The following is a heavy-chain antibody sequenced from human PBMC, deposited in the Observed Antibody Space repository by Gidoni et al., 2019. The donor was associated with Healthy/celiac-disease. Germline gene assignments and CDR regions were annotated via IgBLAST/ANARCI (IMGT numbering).Heavy chain of an antibody. CDR3: ARVGWYDFWSGYPSYFDY. J-gene: IGHJ4*02. V-gene: IGHV3-48*03. D-gene: IGHD3-3*01. CDR2: ISSSGSTI. Sequence: EVQLVESGGGLVQPGGSLRLSCAASGFTFSSYEMNWVRQDPGKGLEWVSYISSSGSTIYYADSVKGRFTISRDNAKNSLHLQMNSLRAEDTAVYYCARVGWYDFWSGYPSYFDYWGQGTLVTVSS. CDR1: GFTFSSYE.